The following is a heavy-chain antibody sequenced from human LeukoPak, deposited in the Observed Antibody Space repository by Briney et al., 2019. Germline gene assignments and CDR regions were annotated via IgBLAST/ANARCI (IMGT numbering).Heavy chain of an antibody. V-gene: IGHV3-23*01. D-gene: IGHD3-10*01. CDR2: ISGSGGST. CDR3: ATYYYYGSGSYDSWDY. Sequence: EGSLRLSCAASGFTFSSYAMSWVRQAPGKGLEWVSAISGSGGSTYYADSVKGRFTISRDNSKNTLYLQMNSLRAEDTAVYYCATYYYYGSGSYDSWDYWGQGTLVTVSS. CDR1: GFTFSSYA. J-gene: IGHJ4*02.